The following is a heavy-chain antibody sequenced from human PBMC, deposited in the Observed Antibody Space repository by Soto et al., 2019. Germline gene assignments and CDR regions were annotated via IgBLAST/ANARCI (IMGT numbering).Heavy chain of an antibody. D-gene: IGHD3-3*01. CDR2: IDYSGST. J-gene: IGHJ4*02. V-gene: IGHV4-61*01. CDR3: ARDGRYYDFWSGYYVY. CDR1: GGSVSSGPHY. Sequence: PSETLSLTCVVSGGSVSSGPHYWSWIRRPPGKGLEWIGHIDYSGSTNYSPSLKSRVTISLDSSKNQFSLKLSSVTVADTAVYYCARDGRYYDFWSGYYVYWGQGIRVTVSS.